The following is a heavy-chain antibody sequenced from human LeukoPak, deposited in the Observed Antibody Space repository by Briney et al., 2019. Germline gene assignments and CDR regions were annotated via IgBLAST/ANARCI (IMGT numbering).Heavy chain of an antibody. J-gene: IGHJ4*02. Sequence: GESLKTSCKGPGYSFATYFIGWVRQVPGKGLEWMGMIYPGDADTRYSPSFQGQVTISADKSISTAYLQWSSLKASDTAIYFCARLGLMRYCSGGNCHPDYWGQGTLVTVSS. CDR2: IYPGDADT. CDR1: GYSFATYF. V-gene: IGHV5-51*01. D-gene: IGHD2-15*01. CDR3: ARLGLMRYCSGGNCHPDY.